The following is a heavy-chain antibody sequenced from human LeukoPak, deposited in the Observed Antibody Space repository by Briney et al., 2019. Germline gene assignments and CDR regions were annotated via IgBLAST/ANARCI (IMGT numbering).Heavy chain of an antibody. V-gene: IGHV1-18*01. D-gene: IGHD3-10*01. CDR3: ARAGHTVVRGSLDP. J-gene: IGHJ5*02. CDR2: ISDYKRST. Sequence: ASVKVSCKASGYTFSNYGISWVRQAPGQGLEWMGWISDYKRSTKYAEKFQGRVTMTIETSTSTAYMELRSLRSDDTAVYYCARAGHTVVRGSLDPWGQGTLVTVSS. CDR1: GYTFSNYG.